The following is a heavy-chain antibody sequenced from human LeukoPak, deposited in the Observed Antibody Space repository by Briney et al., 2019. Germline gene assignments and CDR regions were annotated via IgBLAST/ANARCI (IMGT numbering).Heavy chain of an antibody. Sequence: SETLSLTCTVSGGSISSYYWSLIRQPPGKGLEWIGYIYYSGSTNYNPSLKSRVTISVDTSKNQFSLKLSSVTAADTAVYYCARQGWYSGSYYDYWGQGTLVTVSS. CDR2: IYYSGST. J-gene: IGHJ4*02. CDR3: ARQGWYSGSYYDY. CDR1: GGSISSYY. D-gene: IGHD1-26*01. V-gene: IGHV4-59*08.